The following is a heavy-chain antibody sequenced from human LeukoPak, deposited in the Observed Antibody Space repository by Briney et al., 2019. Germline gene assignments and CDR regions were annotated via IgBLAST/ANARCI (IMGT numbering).Heavy chain of an antibody. J-gene: IGHJ4*02. CDR2: ISYDGSNK. CDR1: GFTFSSYA. D-gene: IGHD3-22*01. Sequence: QPGGSLRLSCAASGFTFSSYAMHWVRQAPGKGLEWVAVISYDGSNKYYADSVKGRFTISRDNSKNTLYLQMNSLRAEDTAVYYCARDTYYYDSSGYQNFDYWGQGTLVTVSS. V-gene: IGHV3-30*04. CDR3: ARDTYYYDSSGYQNFDY.